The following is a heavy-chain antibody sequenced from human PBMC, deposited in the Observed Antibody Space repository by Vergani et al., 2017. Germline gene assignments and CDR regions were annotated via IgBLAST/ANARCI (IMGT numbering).Heavy chain of an antibody. CDR3: ARAGYSSGWGGHXFDP. CDR2: INHSGST. V-gene: IGHV4-34*01. J-gene: IGHJ5*02. D-gene: IGHD6-19*01. CDR1: GGSFSGYY. Sequence: QVQLQQWGAGLLKPSETLSLTCAVYGGSFSGYYWSWIRQPPGKGLEWIGEINHSGSTNYNPSLKSRVTISVDTSKNQFSLKLSSVTAADTAVYYCARAGYSSGWGGHXFDPWGQGTLVTVSS.